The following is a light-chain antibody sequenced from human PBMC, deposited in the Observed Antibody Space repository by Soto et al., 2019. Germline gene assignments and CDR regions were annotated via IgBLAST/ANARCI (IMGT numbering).Light chain of an antibody. J-gene: IGLJ1*01. CDR1: SSDVGGYNY. V-gene: IGLV2-14*01. CDR3: SSYTTSSILYV. Sequence: QSVLDPPASLSGSPGQSLTISCTGTSSDVGGYNYVSWYQQHQGKAPELIIYEVTSRPSGVSNRFSGSKSGNTASLTISGLQAEDEADYYCSSYTTSSILYVFGTGTKVTGL. CDR2: EVT.